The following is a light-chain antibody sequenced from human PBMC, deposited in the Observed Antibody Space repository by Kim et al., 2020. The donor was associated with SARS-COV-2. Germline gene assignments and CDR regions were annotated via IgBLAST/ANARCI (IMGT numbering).Light chain of an antibody. CDR1: QSVSSN. CDR2: GAS. Sequence: EIVMTQSPATLSVSPGERATLSCRASQSVSSNLAWYQQKPGQAPRILVYGASTRATGIPVRFSGSGSGTEFTLTISSLQSEDFAVYYCEQYNDWARTFGKGTKLEI. J-gene: IGKJ2*01. CDR3: EQYNDWART. V-gene: IGKV3-15*01.